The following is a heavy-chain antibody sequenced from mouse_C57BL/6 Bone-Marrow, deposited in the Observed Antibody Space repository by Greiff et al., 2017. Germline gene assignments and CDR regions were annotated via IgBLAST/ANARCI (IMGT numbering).Heavy chain of an antibody. V-gene: IGHV1-56*01. CDR3: ARDDGYSPFDY. Sequence: VQLQQSGPELVRPGASVKISCKAPGYTFTSHWMQWVRPRPGPGLEWSGEIFPGSGSTYFNEKFKGKAPLTVDTSSSTAYMPLSILTSEDSAVYFCARDDGYSPFDYWGQGTTLTVSS. J-gene: IGHJ2*01. D-gene: IGHD2-3*01. CDR1: GYTFTSHW. CDR2: IFPGSGST.